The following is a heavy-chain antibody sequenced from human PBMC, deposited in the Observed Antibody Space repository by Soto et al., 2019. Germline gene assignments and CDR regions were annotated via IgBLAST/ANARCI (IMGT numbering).Heavy chain of an antibody. J-gene: IGHJ4*02. Sequence: PGESLKISCKASGYIFIDYWIGWVRQMPGKGLEWMGIIYPRDSDTRYSPSFQGQVTISAYKSITTAYLQWSSLKASDTPMYYCARAPLPGYSIHFASWVQGTLVTVSS. D-gene: IGHD2-15*01. CDR3: ARAPLPGYSIHFAS. V-gene: IGHV5-51*01. CDR1: GYIFIDYW. CDR2: IYPRDSDT.